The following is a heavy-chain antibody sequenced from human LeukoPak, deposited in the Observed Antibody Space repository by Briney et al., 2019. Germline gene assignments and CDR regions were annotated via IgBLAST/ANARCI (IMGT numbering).Heavy chain of an antibody. V-gene: IGHV1-24*01. D-gene: IGHD2-2*01. J-gene: IGHJ4*02. Sequence: ASVKVSCKVSGYTLTELSMHWVRQAPGKGLEWMGGFDPEDGETIYAQKFQGRVTMTEDTSTDTAYMELSSLRSEHTAVYYFATGYGGCSSTSCFLLFDYWGQGTLVTVSS. CDR1: GYTLTELS. CDR2: FDPEDGET. CDR3: ATGYGGCSSTSCFLLFDY.